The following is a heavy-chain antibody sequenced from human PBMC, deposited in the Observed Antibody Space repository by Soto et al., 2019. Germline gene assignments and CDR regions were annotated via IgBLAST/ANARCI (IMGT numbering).Heavy chain of an antibody. D-gene: IGHD3-22*01. V-gene: IGHV1-3*01. J-gene: IGHJ4*02. CDR3: ARVATMIVVVTPPDY. CDR1: GYTFTSYA. Sequence: ASVKVSCKASGYTFTSYAMHWVRQAPGQRLEWMGWINAGNGNTKYSQKFQGRVTITRDTSASTAYMELSSLRSEDTAVYYCARVATMIVVVTPPDYWGQGTLVTVSS. CDR2: INAGNGNT.